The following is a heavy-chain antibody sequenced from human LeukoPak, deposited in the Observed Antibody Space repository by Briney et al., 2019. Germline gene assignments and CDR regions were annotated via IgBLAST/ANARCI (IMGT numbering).Heavy chain of an antibody. CDR3: ARGLMLRGVIAYYYYMDV. J-gene: IGHJ6*03. CDR1: GGTFTSYA. CDR2: IITIFGRA. V-gene: IGHV1-69*01. Sequence: ASXXVSCKASGGTFTSYAISWVRQAPGQGLEWMGGIITIFGRANYAQKVQGRDTINADEYTNTDYMELSSLRSEDTAVYYCARGLMLRGVIAYYYYMDVWGKGTTVTVSS. D-gene: IGHD3-10*01.